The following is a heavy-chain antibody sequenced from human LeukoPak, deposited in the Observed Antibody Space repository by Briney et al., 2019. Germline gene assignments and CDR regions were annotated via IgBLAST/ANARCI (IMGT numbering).Heavy chain of an antibody. Sequence: PSETLSLTCAVSGNSIRRGYYWALARHPPRKGLEWIGSVFDTGSTDYNPSLDSRVPISVDTPKNQPSLNLKSVTAAATAVYSLGRAGWIFTRGIVYWRGGGLVTV. J-gene: IGHJ4*02. CDR1: GNSIRRGYY. CDR2: VFDTGST. V-gene: IGHV4-38-2*01. CDR3: GRAGWIFTRGIVY. D-gene: IGHD2-2*03.